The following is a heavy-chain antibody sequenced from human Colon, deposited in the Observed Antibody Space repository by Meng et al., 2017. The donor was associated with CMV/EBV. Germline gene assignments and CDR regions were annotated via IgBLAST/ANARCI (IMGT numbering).Heavy chain of an antibody. J-gene: IGHJ4*02. Sequence: NWVRQAPGKGLEWVSSISGSGDTTYYADSVKGRFIISRDNSKNTLYLQMNSLRAEDTAVYYCAKGDREYSGYDRFSVEYWGQGILVTVSS. V-gene: IGHV3-23*01. D-gene: IGHD5-12*01. CDR3: AKGDREYSGYDRFSVEY. CDR2: ISGSGDTT.